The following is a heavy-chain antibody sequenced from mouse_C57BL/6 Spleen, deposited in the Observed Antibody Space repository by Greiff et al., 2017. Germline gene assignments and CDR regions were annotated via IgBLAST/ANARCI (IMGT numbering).Heavy chain of an antibody. D-gene: IGHD1-1*01. J-gene: IGHJ1*03. Sequence: QVQLQQPGAELVRPGTSVKLSCKASGYTFTSYWMHWVKQRPGQGLEWIGVIDPSDSYTNYNQKFKGKATLTVDTSSSTAYMQLSSLTSEDSAVYYCARAEGGSSWYFDVWGTGTTVTVSS. CDR1: GYTFTSYW. V-gene: IGHV1-59*01. CDR2: IDPSDSYT. CDR3: ARAEGGSSWYFDV.